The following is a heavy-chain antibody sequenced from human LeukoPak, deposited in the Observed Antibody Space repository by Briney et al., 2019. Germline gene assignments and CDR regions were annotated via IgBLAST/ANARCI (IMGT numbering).Heavy chain of an antibody. V-gene: IGHV3-23*01. J-gene: IGHJ4*02. CDR3: AKDQAYDFWSGYETFDY. D-gene: IGHD3-3*01. CDR1: GFTFSSYA. Sequence: PGGSLRLSCAASGFTFSSYAMSWVRQAPGKGLEWVSAISGSGGSTYYADSVKGRFTISRDNSKNTLYLQMNSLRAEDTAAYYCAKDQAYDFWSGYETFDYWGQGTLVTVSS. CDR2: ISGSGGST.